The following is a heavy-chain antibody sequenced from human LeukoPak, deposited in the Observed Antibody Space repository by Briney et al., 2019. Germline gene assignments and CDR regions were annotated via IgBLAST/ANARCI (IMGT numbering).Heavy chain of an antibody. CDR1: GDSVSSNSAA. Sequence: SQTLSLTCAISGDSVSSNSAAWNWIRQSPSRGLEWLGRTYYRSKWYNDYAVSVKSRITINPDTSKNQFSLQLNSVTPEDTAVYYCARDQTEGIAKLALTSIGIDPWGQGTLVTVSS. V-gene: IGHV6-1*01. CDR3: ARDQTEGIAKLALTSIGIDP. J-gene: IGHJ5*02. CDR2: TYYRSKWYN. D-gene: IGHD6-13*01.